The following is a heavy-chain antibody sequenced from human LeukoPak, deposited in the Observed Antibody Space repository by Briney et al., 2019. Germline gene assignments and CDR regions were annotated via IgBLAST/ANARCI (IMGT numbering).Heavy chain of an antibody. D-gene: IGHD5-18*01. CDR2: IRYDGSNK. CDR1: GFTFSSYG. J-gene: IGHJ4*02. V-gene: IGHV3-30*02. Sequence: GGSLRLSCAASGFTFSSYGMHWVRQAPGKGLEWVAFIRYDGSNKYYADSVKGRFTISRDNSKNTPYLQMNSLRAEDTAVYYCAKVQIQLWLFFDYWGQGTLVTVSS. CDR3: AKVQIQLWLFFDY.